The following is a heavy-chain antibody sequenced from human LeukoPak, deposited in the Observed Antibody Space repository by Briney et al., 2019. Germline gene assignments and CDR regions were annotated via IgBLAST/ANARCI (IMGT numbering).Heavy chain of an antibody. CDR3: ARDHTHYCSSTSCYIDHYYYYMDV. V-gene: IGHV3-7*01. J-gene: IGHJ6*03. D-gene: IGHD2-2*02. CDR2: VNQGGTGK. Sequence: GGSLRLSCAASGFRFSSQWMSWVRQAPGKGLEWVAIVNQGGTGKYYVDSVKGRFTISRDNAENSLYLQMNSLRAEDTAVYYCARDHTHYCSSTSCYIDHYYYYMDVWGKGTTVTVSS. CDR1: GFRFSSQW.